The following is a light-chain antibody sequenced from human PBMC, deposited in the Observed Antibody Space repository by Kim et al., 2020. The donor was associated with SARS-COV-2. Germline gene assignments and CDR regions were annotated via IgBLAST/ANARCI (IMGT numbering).Light chain of an antibody. CDR1: QSISTN. CDR2: GAS. Sequence: VSPGERATLSCRASQSISTNLAWYQHKPDQAPSLLIYGASTRATGVPARFSGSGSGTDFTLTISSLQSEDFAVYFCQQYNKWPMYTFGQGTKLEI. CDR3: QQYNKWPMYT. V-gene: IGKV3-15*01. J-gene: IGKJ2*01.